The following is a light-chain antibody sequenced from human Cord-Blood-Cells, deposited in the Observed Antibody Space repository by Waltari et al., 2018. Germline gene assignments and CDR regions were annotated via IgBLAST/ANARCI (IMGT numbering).Light chain of an antibody. J-gene: IGKJ2*01. Sequence: DIPMTQSPSSLSASVGDRVTITSQASQDISNYLTWYQQKPGKAPKLLIYDASNLDTGVPTRFSGSGSGTDVTVTISSLQPEDIGTYYCQQYDNPLYTFGQGTKLEIK. CDR2: DAS. V-gene: IGKV1-33*01. CDR3: QQYDNPLYT. CDR1: QDISNY.